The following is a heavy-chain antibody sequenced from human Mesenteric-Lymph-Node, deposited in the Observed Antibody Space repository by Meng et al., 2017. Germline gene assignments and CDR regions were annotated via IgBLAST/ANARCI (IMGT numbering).Heavy chain of an antibody. V-gene: IGHV3-30*03. D-gene: IGHD3-22*01. J-gene: IGHJ4*02. CDR1: GFTFSSYG. CDR3: ARRGDGSGYYLDS. Sequence: QVQLVESGGGVVQPGRSLILSCTASGFTFSSYGMHWVRQAPGKGLEWVAVISYAGSNTYYADSVKGRFTISKDNSKSTLYLQMNSLRTEDTAVYYCARRGDGSGYYLDSWGQGTLVTISS. CDR2: ISYAGSNT.